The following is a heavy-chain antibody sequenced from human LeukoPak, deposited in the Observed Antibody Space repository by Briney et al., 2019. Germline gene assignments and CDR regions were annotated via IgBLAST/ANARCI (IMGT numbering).Heavy chain of an antibody. CDR3: ARDYEGDYGGNSSPSVDP. V-gene: IGHV4-39*07. D-gene: IGHD4-23*01. Sequence: SETLSLTCTVSGGSISSSSYYWGWIRQPPGRGLEWIGSIYYSGSTYYNPSLKSRVTISVDTSKNQFSLKLSSVTAADTAVYYCARDYEGDYGGNSSPSVDPWGQGTLVTVSS. CDR1: GGSISSSSYY. CDR2: IYYSGST. J-gene: IGHJ5*02.